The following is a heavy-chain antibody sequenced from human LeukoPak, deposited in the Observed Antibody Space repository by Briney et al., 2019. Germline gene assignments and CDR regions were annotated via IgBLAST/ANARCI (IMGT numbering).Heavy chain of an antibody. CDR2: IYTSGST. V-gene: IGHV4-4*07. Sequence: PSETPSLTCTVSGGSISSYYWSWIRQPAGKGLEWIGRIYTSGSTNYNPSLKSRVTMSVDTSKNQFSLKLSSVTAADTAVYYCARAGIYYYGSGSYSNYNWFDPWGQGTLVTVSS. J-gene: IGHJ5*02. D-gene: IGHD3-10*01. CDR1: GGSISSYY. CDR3: ARAGIYYYGSGSYSNYNWFDP.